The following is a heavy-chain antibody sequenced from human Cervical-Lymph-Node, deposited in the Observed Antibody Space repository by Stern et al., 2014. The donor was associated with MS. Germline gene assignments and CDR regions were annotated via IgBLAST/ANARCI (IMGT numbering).Heavy chain of an antibody. CDR1: GYTFTSYG. V-gene: IGHV1-18*01. D-gene: IGHD3-16*01. CDR2: ISAYNGNT. J-gene: IGHJ3*02. CDR3: ARGLLVRGNAFDI. Sequence: QLVQSGAEVKKPAASVTVSCKASGYTFTSYGISWVRQAPGPGLEWMGGISAYNGNTNYAQKRQGRVTMTTDTSTSTAYMELRSLRSDDTAVYYCARGLLVRGNAFDIWGQGTMVTVSS.